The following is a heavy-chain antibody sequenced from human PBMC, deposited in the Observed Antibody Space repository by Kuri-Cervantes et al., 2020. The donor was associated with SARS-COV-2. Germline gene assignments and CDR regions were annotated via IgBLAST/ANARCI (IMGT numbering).Heavy chain of an antibody. V-gene: IGHV3-13*01. CDR2: IGTAGDT. D-gene: IGHD6-13*01. J-gene: IGHJ6*03. Sequence: GESLKISCAASGFTFSSYDMHWVRQATGKGLEWVSAIGTAGDTYYPGSVKGQFTISRENAKNSLYLQMNSLRAGDTAVYYCARDRIAAAGDYYYYMDVWGKGTTVTVSS. CDR1: GFTFSSYD. CDR3: ARDRIAAAGDYYYYMDV.